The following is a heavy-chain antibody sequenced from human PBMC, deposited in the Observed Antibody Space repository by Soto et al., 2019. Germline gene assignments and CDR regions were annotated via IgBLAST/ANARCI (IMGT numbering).Heavy chain of an antibody. J-gene: IGHJ3*02. D-gene: IGHD6-19*01. Sequence: EVQLVESGGGLVQPGRSLRLSCAASGFTFDDYAMHWVRQAPGKGLEWVSGISWNSGSIGYADSVKGRFTISRDNAKNSLYLQMNSLRAEDTALYYCAKDRGEGIAVAAHDAFDIWGQGTMVTVSS. CDR3: AKDRGEGIAVAAHDAFDI. V-gene: IGHV3-9*01. CDR1: GFTFDDYA. CDR2: ISWNSGSI.